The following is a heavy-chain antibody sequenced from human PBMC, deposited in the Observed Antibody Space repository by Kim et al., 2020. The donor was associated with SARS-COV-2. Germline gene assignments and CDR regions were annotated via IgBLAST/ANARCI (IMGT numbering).Heavy chain of an antibody. D-gene: IGHD6-13*01. CDR3: AISPWDSSSWYYFDY. J-gene: IGHJ4*02. CDR2: ISGSGGST. CDR1: GFTFSSYA. Sequence: GGSLRLSCAASGFTFSSYAMSWVRQAPGKGLEWVSAISGSGGSTYYAHSVKGRFTISRDNSKNTLYLQMNSLRAEDTAVYYCAISPWDSSSWYYFDYWGQGTLVTVSS. V-gene: IGHV3-23*01.